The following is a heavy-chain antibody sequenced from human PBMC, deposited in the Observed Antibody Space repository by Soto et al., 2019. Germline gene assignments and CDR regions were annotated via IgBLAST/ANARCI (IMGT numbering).Heavy chain of an antibody. Sequence: EVQLVESGGGLVQPGGSLRLSCVASGIPVSSNYMTWVRQAPGKWLEWVSVLHSGGDTYYANSVKGRFTITTHDSTNTLFLQMNSLTAEDTAVYYFARDGPYYYASRMDVWGQGTTVTVSS. V-gene: IGHV3-53*04. CDR3: ARDGPYYYASRMDV. D-gene: IGHD3-10*01. CDR1: GIPVSSNY. J-gene: IGHJ6*02. CDR2: LHSGGDT.